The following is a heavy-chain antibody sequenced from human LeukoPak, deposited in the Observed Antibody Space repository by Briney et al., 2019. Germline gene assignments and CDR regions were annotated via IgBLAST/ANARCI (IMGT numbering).Heavy chain of an antibody. J-gene: IGHJ4*02. D-gene: IGHD6-13*01. CDR2: ISGSGGST. Sequence: GGSLRLSCAASGFTFSSYAMSWVRQAPGKGLEWVSAISGSGGSTYYADSVKGRFTISRDNSKNTLYLQMNSLRAEDTAVYYCAKSPLTYSGSWYVFDYWGQGTLVTVSS. V-gene: IGHV3-23*01. CDR3: AKSPLTYSGSWYVFDY. CDR1: GFTFSSYA.